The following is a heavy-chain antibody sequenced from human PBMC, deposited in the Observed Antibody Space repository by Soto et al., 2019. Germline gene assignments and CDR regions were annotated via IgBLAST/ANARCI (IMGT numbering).Heavy chain of an antibody. Sequence: TLSLTCTVSGGSISSGGYYWSWIRQHPGKGLEWIGYIYYSWSTYYNPSLKSRVTISVDTSKNQFSLKLSSVTAADTAVYHSPRRDRADGTDWWFDPWRQGPLVTVSS. CDR1: GGSISSGGYY. D-gene: IGHD3-9*01. V-gene: IGHV4-31*03. CDR3: PRRDRADGTDWWFDP. J-gene: IGHJ5*02. CDR2: IYYSWST.